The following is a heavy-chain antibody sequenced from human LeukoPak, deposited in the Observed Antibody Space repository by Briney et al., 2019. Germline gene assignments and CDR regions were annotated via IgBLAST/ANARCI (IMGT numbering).Heavy chain of an antibody. D-gene: IGHD2-2*01. V-gene: IGHV3-30-3*01. Sequence: GGTLSLSRAASGFTLCDYHISCIPQAPGRGRGGGAVISFDGSNKYYADSVKGRFTISRDNSKNTLYLQMNSLRAEDTAVYYCARRYCSSTSCYWGTGFDPWGQGTLVTVSS. CDR1: GFTLCDYH. CDR2: ISFDGSNK. CDR3: ARRYCSSTSCYWGTGFDP. J-gene: IGHJ5*02.